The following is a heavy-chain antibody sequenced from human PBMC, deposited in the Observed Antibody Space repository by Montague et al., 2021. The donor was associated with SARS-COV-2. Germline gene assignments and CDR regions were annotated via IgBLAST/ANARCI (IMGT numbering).Heavy chain of an antibody. D-gene: IGHD3-22*01. Sequence: SETLSLTCIVSGGSIISSFYWSWIRQPPGKGLEWVGYIYYSGTTNYNPSLKSRVTISVDTSKNQFSLKLTSVTAADTAVYYCARGQEGVNMVLVVLGFYYYMDVWGKGATVTVAS. J-gene: IGHJ6*03. CDR3: ARGQEGVNMVLVVLGFYYYMDV. CDR1: GGSIISSFY. CDR2: IYYSGTT. V-gene: IGHV4-59*12.